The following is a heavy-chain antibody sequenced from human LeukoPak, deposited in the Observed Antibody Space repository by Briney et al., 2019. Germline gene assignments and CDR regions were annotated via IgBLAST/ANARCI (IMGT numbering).Heavy chain of an antibody. CDR2: IYTSGST. J-gene: IGHJ4*02. D-gene: IGHD3-3*01. CDR3: ARLQGSGYYIDY. CDR1: GGSISSYY. V-gene: IGHV4-4*09. Sequence: SETLSLTCTVSGGSISSYYWSWIRQPPGKGLEWIGYIYTSGSTNYNPSLKSRVTISVDTSKNQFSLKLSSVTAADTAVYYCARLQGSGYYIDYWGQGTLVTVSS.